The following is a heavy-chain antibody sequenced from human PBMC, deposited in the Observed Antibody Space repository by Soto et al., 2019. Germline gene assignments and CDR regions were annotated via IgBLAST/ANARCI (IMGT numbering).Heavy chain of an antibody. Sequence: ALSLTSTDSGGSISSGDYYWSWIRQPPGKGLEWIGYIYYSGSTYYNPSLKSRVTISVDTSKNQFSLKLSSVTAADTAVYYCATPPTGSSSWLYFDYWGQGTLFTVSP. CDR3: ATPPTGSSSWLYFDY. D-gene: IGHD6-13*01. CDR2: IYYSGST. J-gene: IGHJ4*02. V-gene: IGHV4-30-4*01. CDR1: GGSISSGDYY.